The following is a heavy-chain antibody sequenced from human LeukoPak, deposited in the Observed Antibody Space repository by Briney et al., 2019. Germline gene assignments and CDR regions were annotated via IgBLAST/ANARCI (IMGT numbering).Heavy chain of an antibody. CDR1: GFTFSSYA. J-gene: IGHJ4*02. D-gene: IGHD2-8*01. V-gene: IGHV3-23*01. CDR3: AKDRSCTNNICHGDFDY. Sequence: GGSLRLSCAASGFTFSSYAMSWVRQAPGKGLEWVSGINGSGGDTYYADSVQGRFTISRDNSKNTLYLQMNSLRAEDTAVYYCAKDRSCTNNICHGDFDYWGQGTLVTVSS. CDR2: INGSGGDT.